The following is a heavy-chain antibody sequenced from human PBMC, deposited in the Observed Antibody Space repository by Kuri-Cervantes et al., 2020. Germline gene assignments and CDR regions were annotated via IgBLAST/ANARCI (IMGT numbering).Heavy chain of an antibody. D-gene: IGHD3-3*01. CDR2: ISSSGSTI. V-gene: IGHV3-11*01. Sequence: GESLKISCAASGFTFSDYYMSWIRQAPGKGLEWVSYISSSGSTIYYADSVKGRFTISRDNAKNSLYLQMNSLRAEDTAVYYCARGVRSSYYDFWSGYYPATFLDYWGQGTLVTVSS. CDR3: ARGVRSSYYDFWSGYYPATFLDY. J-gene: IGHJ4*02. CDR1: GFTFSDYY.